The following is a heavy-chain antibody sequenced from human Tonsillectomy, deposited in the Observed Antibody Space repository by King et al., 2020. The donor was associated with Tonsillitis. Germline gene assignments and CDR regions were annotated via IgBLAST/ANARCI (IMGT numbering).Heavy chain of an antibody. V-gene: IGHV1-2*02. CDR3: ADESGYSSGWSPGFDP. Sequence: VQLVQSGAEVKKPGASVRVSCQASGYLFSGFYMHWVRQAPGQGLEWMGWINPSTGDTNSAQNFSGRVTMTRDTSISTAYMELTTLTSDDTAVYYCADESGYSSGWSPGFDPWGQGTLVSVSS. D-gene: IGHD6-19*01. CDR2: INPSTGDT. J-gene: IGHJ5*02. CDR1: GYLFSGFY.